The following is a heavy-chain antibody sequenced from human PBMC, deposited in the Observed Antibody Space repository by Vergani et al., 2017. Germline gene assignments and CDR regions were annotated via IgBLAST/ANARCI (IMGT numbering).Heavy chain of an antibody. D-gene: IGHD5-24*01. CDR1: GFTFTSSA. J-gene: IGHJ4*02. CDR3: AADGWEMATNPFDY. Sequence: QMQLVQSGPEVKTPGTSVKVSCKASGFTFTSSAVQWVRQARGQRLEWIGWIVVGSGNTNYAQKFQERVTITRDMSTSTAYMELSSLRSEDTAVYYCAADGWEMATNPFDYWGQGTLVTVSS. CDR2: IVVGSGNT. V-gene: IGHV1-58*01.